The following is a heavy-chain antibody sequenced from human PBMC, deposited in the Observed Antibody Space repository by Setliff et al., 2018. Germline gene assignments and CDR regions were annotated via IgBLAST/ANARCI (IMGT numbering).Heavy chain of an antibody. CDR1: GYSISSGYI. D-gene: IGHD3-10*01. CDR2: IGHTGSI. V-gene: IGHV4-38-2*02. CDR3: AREAYYYGSGSYPLDY. Sequence: SETLSLTCPVSGYSISSGYIWGWIRQPPGKGLEWVGNIGHTGSINYNPSLKSRLTISRDTSKNQVSLKLNSVTATDTAVYYCAREAYYYGSGSYPLDYWGQGTLVTVSS. J-gene: IGHJ4*02.